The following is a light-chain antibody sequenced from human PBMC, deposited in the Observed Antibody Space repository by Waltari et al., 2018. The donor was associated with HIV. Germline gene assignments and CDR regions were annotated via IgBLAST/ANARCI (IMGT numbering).Light chain of an antibody. CDR2: DAS. Sequence: AIQLTQSPSSLSASVGDRVTITCRASQDISGALAWYQQKPGKPPKLLIHDASIVETGVPSKFSGSGAGADFTLTISSLQPEDFATYYCQQFNSYPLTFGAGTKVEIK. V-gene: IGKV1-13*02. J-gene: IGKJ4*01. CDR1: QDISGA. CDR3: QQFNSYPLT.